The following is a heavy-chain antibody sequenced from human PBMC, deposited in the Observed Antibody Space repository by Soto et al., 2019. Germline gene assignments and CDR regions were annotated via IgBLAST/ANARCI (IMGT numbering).Heavy chain of an antibody. Sequence: ASVKVSCKTSGYTFINFGITWVRQAPGQGLEWVGKIRGYNGDTNYAPKLQGRVTMTTDTSTSTAYLELRTLRSDDTAVYYCARGSHRNPHYWGQ. D-gene: IGHD1-26*01. V-gene: IGHV1-18*04. J-gene: IGHJ4*01. CDR2: IRGYNGDT. CDR3: ARGSHRNPHY. CDR1: GYTFINFG.